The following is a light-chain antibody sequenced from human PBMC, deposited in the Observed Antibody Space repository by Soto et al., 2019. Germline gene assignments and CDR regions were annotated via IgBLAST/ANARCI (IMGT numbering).Light chain of an antibody. CDR3: QQYNNWPAIT. CDR1: QSVGIN. J-gene: IGKJ5*01. CDR2: GAS. V-gene: IGKV3-15*01. Sequence: EIVMTQSPATLSVSPGEGATLSCRASQSVGINLAWYQQKPGRAPRVVVYGASTRATGIPARFSGSGSGTEFTLTIGRLQSEDFAVYYCQQYNNWPAITFGQGTRLEIK.